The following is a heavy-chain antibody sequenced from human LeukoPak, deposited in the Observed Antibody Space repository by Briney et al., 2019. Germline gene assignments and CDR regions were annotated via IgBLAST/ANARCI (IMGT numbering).Heavy chain of an antibody. D-gene: IGHD5-24*01. Sequence: PSGTLSLTCTVSGGSISSSSYYWGWIRQPPGKGLEWIGSIYYSGSTYYNPSLKSRVTISVDTSKNQFSLKLSSVTAADTAVYYCARDSDTDGLDAFDIWGQGTMVTVSS. CDR3: ARDSDTDGLDAFDI. CDR1: GGSISSSSYY. V-gene: IGHV4-39*07. CDR2: IYYSGST. J-gene: IGHJ3*02.